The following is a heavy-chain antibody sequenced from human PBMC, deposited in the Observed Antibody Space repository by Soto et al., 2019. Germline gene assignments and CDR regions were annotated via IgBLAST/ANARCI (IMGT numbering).Heavy chain of an antibody. Sequence: QVQLVQSGAEVKKPGASVKVSCKASGYTFTSYDINWVRQATGQGLEWMGWMNPNRGNTGYAQKFQVRVTMTRNTSIRTTYMELSSLRSEDTAVYYCASAVGYCSGGSCSDAFDISGQGTMVTVSS. CDR1: GYTFTSYD. J-gene: IGHJ3*02. V-gene: IGHV1-8*01. D-gene: IGHD2-15*01. CDR3: ASAVGYCSGGSCSDAFDI. CDR2: MNPNRGNT.